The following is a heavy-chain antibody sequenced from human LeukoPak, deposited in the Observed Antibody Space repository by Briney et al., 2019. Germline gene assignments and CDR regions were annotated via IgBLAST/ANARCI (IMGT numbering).Heavy chain of an antibody. CDR3: AIDPITMIVVVITPHDAFDI. J-gene: IGHJ3*02. CDR2: ISGRGGST. CDR1: GITLSNYG. V-gene: IGHV3-23*01. Sequence: GGSLRLSCVVSGITLSNYGMSWVRQAPGKGLEWVSAISGRGGSTYYADSVKGRFTISRDNSKNTLYLQMNSLRAEDTAVYYCAIDPITMIVVVITPHDAFDIWGQGTMVTVSS. D-gene: IGHD3-22*01.